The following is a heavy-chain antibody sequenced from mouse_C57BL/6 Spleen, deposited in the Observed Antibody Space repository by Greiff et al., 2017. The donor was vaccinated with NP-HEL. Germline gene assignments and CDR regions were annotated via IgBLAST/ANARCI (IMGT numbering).Heavy chain of an antibody. Sequence: DVQLQESGPGMVKPSQSLSLTCTVTGYSITSGYDWHWIRHFPGNKLEWMGYISYSGSTNYNPSLKSRISITHDTSKNHFFLKLNSVTTEDTATYYCARDYYGSSYYAMDYWGQGTSVTVSS. CDR2: ISYSGST. D-gene: IGHD1-1*01. J-gene: IGHJ4*01. CDR3: ARDYYGSSYYAMDY. CDR1: GYSITSGYD. V-gene: IGHV3-1*01.